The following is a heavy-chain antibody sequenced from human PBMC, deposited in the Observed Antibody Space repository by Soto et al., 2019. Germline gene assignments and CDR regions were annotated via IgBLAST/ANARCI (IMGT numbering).Heavy chain of an antibody. CDR1: QFAFNSYA. V-gene: IGHV3-23*01. J-gene: IGHJ4*02. CDR2: ISGSGGDT. CDR3: AKIVVPAASYHFDH. D-gene: IGHD2-2*01. Sequence: GSLRLSCAAXQFAFNSYAMGWVRQPPGKGLEWVSSISGSGGDTYYADSVKGRFTISRYNSRKTLYLQMNSLRAEDTAIYYCAKIVVPAASYHFDHWGQGALVTVSS.